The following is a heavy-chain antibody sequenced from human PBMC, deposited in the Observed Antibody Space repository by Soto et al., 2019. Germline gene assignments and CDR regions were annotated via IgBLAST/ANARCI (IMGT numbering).Heavy chain of an antibody. Sequence: GGSLRLSCAASGFTFSSYAISWVRQAPGKGLEWVSAISGSGGSTYYADSVKGRFTISRDNSKNTLYLQMNSLRAEDTAVYYCVKSPRITMIVVVISSAWFDYWGQGTLVTVSS. J-gene: IGHJ4*02. V-gene: IGHV3-23*01. D-gene: IGHD3-22*01. CDR2: ISGSGGST. CDR3: VKSPRITMIVVVISSAWFDY. CDR1: GFTFSSYA.